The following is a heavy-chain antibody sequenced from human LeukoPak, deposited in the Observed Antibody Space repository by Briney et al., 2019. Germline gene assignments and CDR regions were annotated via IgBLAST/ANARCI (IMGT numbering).Heavy chain of an antibody. D-gene: IGHD3-10*01. Sequence: HGESLKISCKGSGYSFTTYWIGWVRQMPGKGLEWMGIVYPGDSDTRYSPSFQGQVTISVDKSISTAYLQWSSLKASDTAMYYCARRYYGSGSYRIDYWGQGTLVTVSS. V-gene: IGHV5-51*01. CDR1: GYSFTTYW. J-gene: IGHJ4*02. CDR3: ARRYYGSGSYRIDY. CDR2: VYPGDSDT.